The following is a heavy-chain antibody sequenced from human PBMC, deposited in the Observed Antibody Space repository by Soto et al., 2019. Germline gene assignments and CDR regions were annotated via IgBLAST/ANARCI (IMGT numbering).Heavy chain of an antibody. V-gene: IGHV3-48*03. CDR3: SREPFPYGSVPYGLDV. CDR2: ISSSGSTI. Sequence: GGSLRLSCTASGFTFSSYEMNWVRQAPGKGLEWVSYISSSGSTIYYADSVKCRFTISRENAKNSLYLQMNSLRSEDTAGYYCSREPFPYGSVPYGLDVWGEGTKVTVSA. D-gene: IGHD3-10*01. J-gene: IGHJ6*01. CDR1: GFTFSSYE.